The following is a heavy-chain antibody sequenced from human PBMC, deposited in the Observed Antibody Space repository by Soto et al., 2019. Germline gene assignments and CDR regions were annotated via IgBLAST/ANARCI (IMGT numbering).Heavy chain of an antibody. D-gene: IGHD3-10*01. Sequence: QVLLVQSGAEVMKPGASVKISCETSGYTFTDYAVDWVRQAPGQRLEWMGWINAATGNTRYSQKFQGRVTITRDTSANTAYMDLSSLGSEDTAVYYCARGSGSHYAPFDNWGQGTLVTVSS. CDR3: ARGSGSHYAPFDN. CDR1: GYTFTDYA. CDR2: INAATGNT. J-gene: IGHJ4*02. V-gene: IGHV1-3*01.